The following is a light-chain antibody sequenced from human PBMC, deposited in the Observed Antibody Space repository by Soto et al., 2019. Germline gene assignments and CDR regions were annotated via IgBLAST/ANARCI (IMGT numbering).Light chain of an antibody. CDR2: AAS. J-gene: IGKJ1*01. V-gene: IGKV1-39*01. CDR3: QQSYSSTPT. Sequence: DIQVTQSPSTLSASVGDRVTSTCRAIQSMSRWLAWYQQKPGKAPKLLIFAASSLQSGVHSRFSGSRSGPEFTLTISSLQPEDFATYYCQQSYSSTPTFGQGTKVDIK. CDR1: QSMSRW.